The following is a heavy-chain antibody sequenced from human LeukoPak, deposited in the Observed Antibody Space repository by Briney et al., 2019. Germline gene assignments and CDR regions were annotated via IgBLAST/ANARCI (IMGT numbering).Heavy chain of an antibody. Sequence: PGGSLRLSCAASGFTFSNYGMHWVRQAPGKGLEWVAFIRNDASNKYYADSVKGRFTISRDNSKNMLYLQINSLRAEDTAVYYCAKDRVGDGDYVGNFDHWGQGTLVTVSS. CDR3: AKDRVGDGDYVGNFDH. CDR1: GFTFSNYG. D-gene: IGHD4-17*01. V-gene: IGHV3-30*02. CDR2: IRNDASNK. J-gene: IGHJ4*02.